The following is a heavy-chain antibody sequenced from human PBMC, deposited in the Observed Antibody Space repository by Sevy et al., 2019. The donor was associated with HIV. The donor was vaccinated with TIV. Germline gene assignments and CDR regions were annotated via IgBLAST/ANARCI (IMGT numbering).Heavy chain of an antibody. CDR2: ISYDGSNK. J-gene: IGHJ3*02. Sequence: GGSLRLSCAASGFTFSSYAMHWVRQAPGKGLEWVAVISYDGSNKYYADSVKGRFTISRDNSENTRYLQMNSLRAEDTAVYYCARETGYASGLRAFDIWGQGTMVTVSS. D-gene: IGHD3-9*01. CDR3: ARETGYASGLRAFDI. V-gene: IGHV3-30-3*01. CDR1: GFTFSSYA.